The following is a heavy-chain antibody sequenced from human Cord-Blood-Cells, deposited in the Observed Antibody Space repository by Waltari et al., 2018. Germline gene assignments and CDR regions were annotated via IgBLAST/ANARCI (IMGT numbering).Heavy chain of an antibody. V-gene: IGHV1-46*01. CDR2: INPSGGST. D-gene: IGHD2-2*01. Sequence: QVQLVQSGAEVKKPGASVKVSCKASGYTFTSYYMHWVRQAPGHGLDWMGIINPSGGSTSYAQKFQGRVTMTRDTSTSTVYMELSSLRSEDTAVYYCARERGYCSSTSCSHAFDYWGQGTLVTVSS. J-gene: IGHJ4*02. CDR3: ARERGYCSSTSCSHAFDY. CDR1: GYTFTSYY.